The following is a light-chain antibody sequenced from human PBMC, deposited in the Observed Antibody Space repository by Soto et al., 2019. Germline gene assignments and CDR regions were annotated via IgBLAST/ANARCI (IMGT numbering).Light chain of an antibody. J-gene: IGKJ2*01. CDR2: GAS. V-gene: IGKV3-20*01. CDR1: QSISSTY. Sequence: EIVLTQSPGTLSLSPGGRATLSCRASQSISSTYLAWYLQKPGQAPRLLIYGASSRATGIPDRFSGSGSGTDFTLTISRLEPEDFAVYYCQQYGSYTFGQGTKVEIK. CDR3: QQYGSYT.